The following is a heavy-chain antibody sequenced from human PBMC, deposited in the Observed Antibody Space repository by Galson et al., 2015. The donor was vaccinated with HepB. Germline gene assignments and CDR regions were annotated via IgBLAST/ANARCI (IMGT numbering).Heavy chain of an antibody. D-gene: IGHD6-13*01. CDR3: AREEIAAAVVPSWFDP. Sequence: ETLSLTCTVSGGSVSSGSYYWSWIRQPPGKGLEWIGYIYYSGSTNYNPSLKSRVTISVDTSKNQFSLKLSSVTAADTAVYYCAREEIAAAVVPSWFDPWGQGTLVTVSS. J-gene: IGHJ5*02. CDR1: GGSVSSGSYY. CDR2: IYYSGST. V-gene: IGHV4-61*01.